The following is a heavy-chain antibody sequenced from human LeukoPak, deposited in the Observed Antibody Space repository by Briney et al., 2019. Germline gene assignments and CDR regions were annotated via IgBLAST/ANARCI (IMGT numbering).Heavy chain of an antibody. CDR1: GYTFTSYG. J-gene: IGHJ3*02. CDR2: ISAYNGNT. D-gene: IGHD3-22*01. CDR3: ARDEYYYDSSGYPAFDI. Sequence: ASVKVSCKASGYTFTSYGISWVRQAPGQGLEWMGWISAYNGNTNYAQKLQGRVTMTTDTSTSTAYMELRSLRSDDTAVYYCARDEYYYDSSGYPAFDIWGQGIMVTVSS. V-gene: IGHV1-18*01.